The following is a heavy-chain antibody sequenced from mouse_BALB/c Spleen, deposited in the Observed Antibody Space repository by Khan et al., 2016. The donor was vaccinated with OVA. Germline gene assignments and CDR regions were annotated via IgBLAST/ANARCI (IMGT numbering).Heavy chain of an antibody. CDR3: ARLEDI. CDR1: GFSLTSYG. CDR2: IWAGGST. D-gene: IGHD1-3*01. V-gene: IGHV2-9*02. Sequence: VQLQESGPGLVAPSQSLSITCTVSGFSLTSYGVHWVRQPLGMGLEWLGVIWAGGSTNYNLALMSRLSISNDNSKSQVFLKMNSLQSDDTAMYYCARLEDIWGQGTTLTVSS. J-gene: IGHJ2*01.